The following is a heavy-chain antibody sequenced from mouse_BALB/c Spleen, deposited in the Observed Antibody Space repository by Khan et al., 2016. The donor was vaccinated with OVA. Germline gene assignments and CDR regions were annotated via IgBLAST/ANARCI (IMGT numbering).Heavy chain of an antibody. V-gene: IGHV1-53*01. CDR3: TRSGYGSFAY. Sequence: QVQLKQSGAELVKPGASVRLSCKASGYTFTSYYLYWVKQRPGQGLEWIGDINPSNGDTNFNEKFKSKATLTVDKSSSTAYLHLNSLTSEDSAVYYCTRSGYGSFAYWGQGTLVTVSA. CDR1: GYTFTSYY. CDR2: INPSNGDT. J-gene: IGHJ3*01. D-gene: IGHD2-2*01.